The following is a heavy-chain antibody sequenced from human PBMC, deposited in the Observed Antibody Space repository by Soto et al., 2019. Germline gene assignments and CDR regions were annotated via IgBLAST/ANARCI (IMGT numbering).Heavy chain of an antibody. CDR2: TSYDGNNK. J-gene: IGHJ4*02. V-gene: IGHV3-30*19. D-gene: IGHD3-16*01. Sequence: QVQLVEYGGGVVQPGTSLRLSCAASGFRFKSFVMHWVRQAPGKGLEWVAFTSYDGNNKDYGDSVTGRFTVSRDNSQNTLHLQMDFLRPEDTALYYCARWGTTGGFDLWGQGTLVSVSS. CDR1: GFRFKSFV. CDR3: ARWGTTGGFDL.